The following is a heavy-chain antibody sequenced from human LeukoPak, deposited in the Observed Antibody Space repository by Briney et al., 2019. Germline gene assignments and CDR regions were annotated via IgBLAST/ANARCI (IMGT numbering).Heavy chain of an antibody. CDR1: GYTFTGYY. V-gene: IGHV1-2*02. D-gene: IGHD6-6*01. Sequence: ASVKVSCKASGYTFTGYYMHWVRQAPGQGLAWMGWINPNSGGTNYAQKFQGRVTMTRDTSISTAYMELSRLRSDDTAVYYCARAGLAARRWFDPWGQGTLVTVSS. J-gene: IGHJ5*02. CDR3: ARAGLAARRWFDP. CDR2: INPNSGGT.